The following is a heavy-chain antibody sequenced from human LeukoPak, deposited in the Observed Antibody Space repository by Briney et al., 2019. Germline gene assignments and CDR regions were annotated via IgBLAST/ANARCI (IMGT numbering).Heavy chain of an antibody. CDR1: VFTLSNHL. V-gene: IGHV3-7*03. CDR2: VNRDGSET. J-gene: IGHJ6*02. CDR3: AGNNGMDV. Sequence: PGGSLRLSCAASVFTLSNHLMTWVRQVPGRGPEWVANVNRDGSETYYLDSVKGRFTISKDNAKNSLYLQRNGLRAEDTALYHGAGNNGMDVWGQGTTVIVSS.